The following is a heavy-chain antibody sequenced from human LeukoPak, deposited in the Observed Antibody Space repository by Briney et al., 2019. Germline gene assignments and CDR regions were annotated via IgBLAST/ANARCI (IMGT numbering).Heavy chain of an antibody. CDR2: ISWNSGSI. V-gene: IGHV3-9*01. D-gene: IGHD6-19*01. CDR3: AKDPSRKQWLANYFDY. CDR1: GFTFDDYA. J-gene: IGHJ4*02. Sequence: AGGSLRLSCAASGFTFDDYAMHWVRQAPGKGLEWVSGISWNSGSIGYADSVKGRFTISRDNAKNSLYLQMNSLRAEDTALYYCAKDPSRKQWLANYFDYWGQGTLVTVSS.